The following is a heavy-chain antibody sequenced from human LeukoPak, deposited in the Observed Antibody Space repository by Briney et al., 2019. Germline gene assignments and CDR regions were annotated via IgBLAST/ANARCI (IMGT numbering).Heavy chain of an antibody. CDR3: ARDRMGLDV. Sequence: PGGSLRLSCAASGFTFDDYAMHWIRRAPGKGLEWVSVIYSGGSTYYADSVKGRFTISRDNSKNTLYLQMNSLRAEDTAVYYCARDRMGLDVWGKGTTVTVSS. J-gene: IGHJ6*04. D-gene: IGHD5-24*01. CDR2: IYSGGST. V-gene: IGHV3-53*01. CDR1: GFTFDDYA.